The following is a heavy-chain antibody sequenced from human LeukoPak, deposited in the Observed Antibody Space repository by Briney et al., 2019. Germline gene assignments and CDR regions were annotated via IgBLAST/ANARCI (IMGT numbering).Heavy chain of an antibody. CDR1: DGSISSYY. CDR2: IYYSGST. J-gene: IGHJ5*02. CDR3: AREHLGWFDP. V-gene: IGHV4-59*01. Sequence: SETLSLTCTVSDGSISSYYWSWIRQPPGKGLEWIGYIYYSGSTKYNPSLKSRVTISMDTSKNQFSLKLNSVTAADTAVYYCAREHLGWFDPWGQGTLVTVSS.